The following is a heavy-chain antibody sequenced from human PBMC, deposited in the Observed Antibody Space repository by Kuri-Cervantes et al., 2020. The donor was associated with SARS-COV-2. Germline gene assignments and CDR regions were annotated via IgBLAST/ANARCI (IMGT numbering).Heavy chain of an antibody. V-gene: IGHV4-59*12. Sequence: GSLRLSCTVSGVTISSYYWSWIRQPPGKGLEWIGYIYYSGSTNYNPSLKSRVPISVDTSKNQFSLKLSSVTAADTAVDYCARDTMDSSSSVAFDIWGQGTMVTVS. CDR1: GVTISSYY. J-gene: IGHJ3*02. CDR2: IYYSGST. CDR3: ARDTMDSSSSVAFDI. D-gene: IGHD3-22*01.